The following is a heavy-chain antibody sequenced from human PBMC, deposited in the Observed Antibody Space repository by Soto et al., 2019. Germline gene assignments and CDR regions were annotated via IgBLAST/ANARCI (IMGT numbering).Heavy chain of an antibody. Sequence: QVQLVQSGAEVKKPGASVKVSCKASFYTFTSYGISWVRQAPGQGLEWMGWINAYNGNTNYAQKRQGRVTMTTDTSTSTAYMELRSVRSDDAAVYYYATVLPTVDRWGQGTLVTVSP. D-gene: IGHD4-17*01. CDR3: ATVLPTVDR. CDR2: INAYNGNT. V-gene: IGHV1-18*01. J-gene: IGHJ5*02. CDR1: FYTFTSYG.